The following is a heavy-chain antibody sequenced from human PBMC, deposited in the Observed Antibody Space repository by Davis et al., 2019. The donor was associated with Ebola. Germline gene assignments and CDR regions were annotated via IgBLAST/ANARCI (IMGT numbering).Heavy chain of an antibody. D-gene: IGHD5-24*01. CDR3: TKYRDGYTHGHS. Sequence: PGGSLRLSCETSGFTFNNFGMHWVRQAQGKGLEWVAGIWHHGGDTYYRDSVRGRFTISRDDSKSTLYLQMNNLRVEDTAVYYCTKYRDGYTHGHSWGRRTLVTVSS. CDR1: GFTFNNFG. CDR2: IWHHGGDT. V-gene: IGHV3-33*03. J-gene: IGHJ5*02.